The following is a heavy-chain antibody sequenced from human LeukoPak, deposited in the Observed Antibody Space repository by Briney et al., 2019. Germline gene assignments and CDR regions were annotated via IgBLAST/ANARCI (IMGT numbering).Heavy chain of an antibody. Sequence: SETLSLTCTVSGGSISSSSYYWGWIRQPPGKGLEWIGSMHYSGSTYYNPSLKSRVTISVDTSKNQFSLKLSSVTAADTAVYYCATSLGELRVLDYWGQGTLVTVSS. V-gene: IGHV4-39*07. CDR3: ATSLGELRVLDY. D-gene: IGHD1-7*01. CDR2: MHYSGST. J-gene: IGHJ4*02. CDR1: GGSISSSSYY.